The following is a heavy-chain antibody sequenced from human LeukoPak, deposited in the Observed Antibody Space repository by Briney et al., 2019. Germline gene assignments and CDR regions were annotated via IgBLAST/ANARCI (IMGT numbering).Heavy chain of an antibody. V-gene: IGHV5-51*01. CDR1: GYSFINYW. D-gene: IGHD1-26*01. CDR3: ARRRDLYSGSYYPFDY. CDR2: IYPGDSDA. J-gene: IGHJ4*02. Sequence: GESLKISCKGSGYSFINYWIGWARQMPGKGLEWMGIIYPGDSDARYSPSFQGQVTISADKSISTAYLQWSSLKASDTAMYYCARRRDLYSGSYYPFDYWGQGTLVTVSS.